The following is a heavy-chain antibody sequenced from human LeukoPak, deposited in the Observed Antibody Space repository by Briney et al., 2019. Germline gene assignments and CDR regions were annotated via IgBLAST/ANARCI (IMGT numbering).Heavy chain of an antibody. D-gene: IGHD1-1*01. CDR2: ISYDGGNK. CDR1: GFTFSSYA. V-gene: IGHV3-30*03. CDR3: AGTTTTCCNY. Sequence: GGSLRLSCAASGFTFSSYAVHWVRQAPGKGLEWVTVISYDGGNKFYADSVKGRFTISRDNAKNTLYLQMNSLRTDDTAVYYCAGTTTTCCNYWGQGTLVSVSS. J-gene: IGHJ4*02.